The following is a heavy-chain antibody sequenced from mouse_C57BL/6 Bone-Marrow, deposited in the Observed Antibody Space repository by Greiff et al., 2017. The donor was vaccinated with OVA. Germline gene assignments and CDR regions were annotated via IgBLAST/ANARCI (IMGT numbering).Heavy chain of an antibody. D-gene: IGHD1-1*01. V-gene: IGHV5-12*01. J-gene: IGHJ4*01. CDR2: ISNGGGST. Sequence: EVQLVESGGGLVQPGGSLKLSCAASGFTFSDYYMYWVRQTPEQRLEWVAYISNGGGSTYYPDTVKGRFTISRDNAKNTLYLQMSRLKSEDTAMYYCARHDYGSSSYYYAMDYWGQGTSVTVSS. CDR1: GFTFSDYY. CDR3: ARHDYGSSSYYYAMDY.